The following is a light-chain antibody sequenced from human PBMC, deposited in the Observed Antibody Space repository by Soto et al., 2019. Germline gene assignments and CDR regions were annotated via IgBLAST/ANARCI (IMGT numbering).Light chain of an antibody. CDR2: GAS. Sequence: EIVMTQSPATLSVSPGESATLSCRASHSVSSDLAWYHQKPGQAPRLLIYGASIRATGVAARFSGSGSGTEFTLTISSLQSEDFAVYHCQQYNNWPPTFGQGTKVEIK. V-gene: IGKV3-15*01. CDR1: HSVSSD. J-gene: IGKJ1*01. CDR3: QQYNNWPPT.